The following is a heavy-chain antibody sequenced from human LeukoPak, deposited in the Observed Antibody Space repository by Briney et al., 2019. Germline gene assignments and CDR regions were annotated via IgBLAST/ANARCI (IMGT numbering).Heavy chain of an antibody. J-gene: IGHJ4*02. CDR1: GCTFTGYY. CDR3: ARAAMTVAVTDFDY. V-gene: IGHV1-2*02. CDR2: INPNSGGT. D-gene: IGHD3-22*01. Sequence: ASVKVSCKASGCTFTGYYMHWVRQAPGQGLEWMGWINPNSGGTNYAQKFQGRVTMTRDTSISTAYMELSRLRSDDTAVYYCARAAMTVAVTDFDYWGQGTLVTVSS.